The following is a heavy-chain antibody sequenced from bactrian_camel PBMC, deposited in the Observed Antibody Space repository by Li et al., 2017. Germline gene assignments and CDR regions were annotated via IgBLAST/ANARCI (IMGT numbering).Heavy chain of an antibody. V-gene: IGHV3S53*01. CDR3: AASAVFPIPDLDRRWYNE. CDR1: GWTALTYC. J-gene: IGHJ4*01. Sequence: HVQLVESGGGVVQAGGSLRLSCVASGWTALTYCMGWFRQAPGKEREGVASIDSDGETNYREEVKGRFTISLDSAKDTVYLRMNDLKPEDTAMYYCAASAVFPIPDLDRRWYNEWGQGTQVTVS. CDR2: IDSDGET. D-gene: IGHD3*01.